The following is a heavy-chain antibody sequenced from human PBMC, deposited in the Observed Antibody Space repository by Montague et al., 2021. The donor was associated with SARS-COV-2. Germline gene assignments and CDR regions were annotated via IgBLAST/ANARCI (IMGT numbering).Heavy chain of an antibody. CDR2: ISGSSSYI. CDR1: GFTFSSYY. Sequence: SLRLSCAASGFTFSSYYMNWVRQAPGKGLEWVSSISGSSSYIYYADSVKGRFTISRDNAKNSLYLQMNSLSAEDTAVYYCARDLPSFFLGIAVAGPFDPWGQGTLVTVSS. V-gene: IGHV3-21*01. D-gene: IGHD6-19*01. CDR3: ARDLPSFFLGIAVAGPFDP. J-gene: IGHJ5*02.